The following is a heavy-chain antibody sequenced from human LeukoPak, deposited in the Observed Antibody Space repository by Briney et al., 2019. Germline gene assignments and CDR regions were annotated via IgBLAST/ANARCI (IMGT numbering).Heavy chain of an antibody. J-gene: IGHJ3*02. CDR2: IWYDGSNK. V-gene: IGHV3-33*06. Sequence: GGSLRLSCAASGFTFSSYGMHWVRQAPGKGLEWVAVIWYDGSNKYYADSVKGRFTFSRDNSKNTLYLQMNSLRAEDTAVYYCAKYYYDSSGHYAFDIWGQGTMVTVSS. CDR1: GFTFSSYG. CDR3: AKYYYDSSGHYAFDI. D-gene: IGHD3-22*01.